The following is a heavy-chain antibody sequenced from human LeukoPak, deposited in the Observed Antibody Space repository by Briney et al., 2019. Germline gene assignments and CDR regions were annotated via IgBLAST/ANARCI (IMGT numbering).Heavy chain of an antibody. D-gene: IGHD3-22*01. J-gene: IGHJ4*02. CDR2: FYHGGST. CDR1: GYSISTGYY. V-gene: IGHV4-38-2*02. Sequence: SETLSLTCTVSGYSISTGYYWDWIRQPPGRGLEWIGTFYHGGSTYYNPSLKSRVTISVDTSKNQFSLKLSSVTAADTAVYYCARARNYYDSSGTRGPFDYWGQGTLVTVSS. CDR3: ARARNYYDSSGTRGPFDY.